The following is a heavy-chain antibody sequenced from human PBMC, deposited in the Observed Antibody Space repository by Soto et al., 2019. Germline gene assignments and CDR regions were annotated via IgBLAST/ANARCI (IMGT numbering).Heavy chain of an antibody. V-gene: IGHV3-74*01. CDR1: GFIFNKDW. CDR3: ARDILEM. Sequence: EVQLVESGGGLVQPGGSLRLSCAASGFIFNKDWMHWVRQAPGKGLVWVSRINEDGSGTSYADSVKGRFTISRDNAKNPVSLQMTSLRVDDTAVYYCARDILEMRGPGAMVTVSS. J-gene: IGHJ3*01. CDR2: INEDGSGT.